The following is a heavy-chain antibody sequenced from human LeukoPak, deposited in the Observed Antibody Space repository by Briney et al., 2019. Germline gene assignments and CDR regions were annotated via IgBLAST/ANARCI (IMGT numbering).Heavy chain of an antibody. J-gene: IGHJ5*02. Sequence: ASVKVSCKASGYTFTSYYMHWVRQAPGQGLEWMGLINPTGGSTGYAQKFQGRVNMTRDMSTSTDYMELSSLRSEDTAIYYCARDNSVGDNAWWFDPWGQGTLVTVSS. CDR2: INPTGGST. V-gene: IGHV1-46*01. CDR3: ARDNSVGDNAWWFDP. CDR1: GYTFTSYY. D-gene: IGHD1-26*01.